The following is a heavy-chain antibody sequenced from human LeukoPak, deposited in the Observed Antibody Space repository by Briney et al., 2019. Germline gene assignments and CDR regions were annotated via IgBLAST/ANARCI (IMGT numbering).Heavy chain of an antibody. D-gene: IGHD1-26*01. CDR3: ARGDSGSYLAFDI. V-gene: IGHV1-2*02. CDR2: INPNSGGT. Sequence: ASVKVSCKASGYTFTGYYMHWVRQAPGQGLEWMGWINPNSGGTNYAQKFQGRVTMTRDTSISTAYTELSRLRSDDTAVYYCARGDSGSYLAFDIWGQGTMVTVSS. J-gene: IGHJ3*02. CDR1: GYTFTGYY.